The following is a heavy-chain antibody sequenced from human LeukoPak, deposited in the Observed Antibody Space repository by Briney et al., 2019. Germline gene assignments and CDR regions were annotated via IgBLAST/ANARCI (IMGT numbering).Heavy chain of an antibody. CDR1: GGSISGAY. V-gene: IGHV4-59*01. CDR2: IYYSGST. J-gene: IGHJ6*02. D-gene: IGHD5-12*01. CDR3: ARTGSGRDYYGMDV. Sequence: TSETLSLTCSVSGGSISGAYWSWIRQDPGKGLEWIGYIYYSGSTDYNPSLESRVTISIGTSKNHFSLNLTAVTAADTAIYYCARTGSGRDYYGMDVWGQGTSVTVSS.